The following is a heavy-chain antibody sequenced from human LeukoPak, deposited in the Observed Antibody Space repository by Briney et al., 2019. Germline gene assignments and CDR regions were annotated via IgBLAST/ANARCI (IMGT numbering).Heavy chain of an antibody. D-gene: IGHD6-13*01. CDR2: ISYDGSNK. CDR3: ANGGIVSAGPDY. J-gene: IGHJ4*02. Sequence: GRSLRLSCAASGFTFSSHAIHWVRQAPGKGLEWVAVISYDGSNKYYADSVKGRFTISRDNSKNTVFLQMNNLRTEDTAVFFCANGGIVSAGPDYWGQGTLVTVSS. CDR1: GFTFSSHA. V-gene: IGHV3-30*04.